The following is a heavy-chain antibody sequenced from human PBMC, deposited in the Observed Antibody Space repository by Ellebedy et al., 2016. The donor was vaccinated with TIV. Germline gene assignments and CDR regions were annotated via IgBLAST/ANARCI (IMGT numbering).Heavy chain of an antibody. Sequence: AASVKVSCKASGYTFASYGISWVRQAPGQGLEWMGWISAYNGNTNYAQKLQGRVNMTTDTSTSTAYMKLRSLRSDDTAVYYCARGVGISYDSSGYYVYWGQGTLVTVSS. CDR2: ISAYNGNT. V-gene: IGHV1-18*01. CDR1: GYTFASYG. J-gene: IGHJ4*02. CDR3: ARGVGISYDSSGYYVY. D-gene: IGHD3-22*01.